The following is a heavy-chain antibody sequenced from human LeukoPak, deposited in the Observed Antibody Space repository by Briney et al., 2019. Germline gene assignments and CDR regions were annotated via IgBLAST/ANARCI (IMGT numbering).Heavy chain of an antibody. J-gene: IGHJ4*02. CDR1: GGSISNYY. CDR3: ASLESTVTTPIDY. Sequence: PSETLSLTCTVSGGSISNYYWSWIRQPPGKGLEWIGHIYYSGATKYNPSLKSRITISVDTSKNQFSLMLSSVTAADTAVYYCASLESTVTTPIDYWGQGTLVTVSS. CDR2: IYYSGAT. V-gene: IGHV4-59*08. D-gene: IGHD4-17*01.